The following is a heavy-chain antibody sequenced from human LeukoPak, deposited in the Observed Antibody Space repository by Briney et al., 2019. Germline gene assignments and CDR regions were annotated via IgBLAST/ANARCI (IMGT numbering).Heavy chain of an antibody. D-gene: IGHD3-10*01. V-gene: IGHV3-7*03. CDR1: GFTLSSYW. J-gene: IGHJ3*02. Sequence: GGSLRLSCAASGFTLSSYWMSWVRQAPGKGLEWVANIKEDGSEKYYVDSVKGRFTISRGNAQNSVYLHMNSLTAEDTALYYCARDWVAGVPFDASDIWGQGTMVSVSS. CDR2: IKEDGSEK. CDR3: ARDWVAGVPFDASDI.